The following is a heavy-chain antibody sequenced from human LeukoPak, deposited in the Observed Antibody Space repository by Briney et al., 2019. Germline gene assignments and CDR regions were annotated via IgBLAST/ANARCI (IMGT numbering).Heavy chain of an antibody. J-gene: IGHJ4*02. CDR1: GGSVSSNGYF. V-gene: IGHV4-61*08. CDR3: AVLQSPRPLYY. Sequence: SETLSLTCTVSGGSVSSNGYFWNWIRQPPGKGLEWIGYIYNRGSTNYNPSLKSRVTISVDTSNNQFSLKLTSVTAADTAVYFWAVLQSPRPLYYWGQGTLVTVSS. D-gene: IGHD2/OR15-2a*01. CDR2: IYNRGST.